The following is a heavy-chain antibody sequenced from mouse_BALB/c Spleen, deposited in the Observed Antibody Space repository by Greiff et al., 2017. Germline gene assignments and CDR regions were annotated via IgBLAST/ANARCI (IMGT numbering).Heavy chain of an antibody. D-gene: IGHD1-1*01. Sequence: EVQLVESGGGLVQPGGSRKLSCAASGFTFSSFGMHWVRQAPEKGLEWVAYISSGSSTIYYADTVKGRFTISRDNPKNTLFLQMTSLRSEDTAMYYCARSYYGSSYDWYFDVWGAGTTVTVSS. CDR1: GFTFSSFG. CDR2: ISSGSSTI. CDR3: ARSYYGSSYDWYFDV. J-gene: IGHJ1*01. V-gene: IGHV5-17*02.